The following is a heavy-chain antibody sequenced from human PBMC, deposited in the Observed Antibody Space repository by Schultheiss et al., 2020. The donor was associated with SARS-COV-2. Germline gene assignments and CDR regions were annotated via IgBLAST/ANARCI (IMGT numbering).Heavy chain of an antibody. D-gene: IGHD3-3*01. V-gene: IGHV1-69*13. CDR3: ARGVVGDLPFDY. Sequence: SVKVSCKASGGTFSSYGISWVRQAPGQGLEWMGGIIPIFGTANYAQKFQGRVTITADESTSTAYMELSSLRSEDTAVYYCARGVVGDLPFDYWGQGTLVTVSS. CDR2: IIPIFGTA. CDR1: GGTFSSYG. J-gene: IGHJ4*02.